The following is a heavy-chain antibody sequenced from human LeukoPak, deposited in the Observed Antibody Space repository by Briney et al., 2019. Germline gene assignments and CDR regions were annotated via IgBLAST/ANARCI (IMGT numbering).Heavy chain of an antibody. V-gene: IGHV3-21*01. J-gene: IGHJ4*02. CDR3: AKDLGYAAGIDY. Sequence: GGSLRLSCAASGFTFSSYSMNWVRQAPGKGLEWVSSISSSSSYIYYADSVKGRFTISRDNSKNTLYLQMNSLRAEDTAVYYCAKDLGYAAGIDYWGQGTLVTVSS. CDR1: GFTFSSYS. D-gene: IGHD6-13*01. CDR2: ISSSSSYI.